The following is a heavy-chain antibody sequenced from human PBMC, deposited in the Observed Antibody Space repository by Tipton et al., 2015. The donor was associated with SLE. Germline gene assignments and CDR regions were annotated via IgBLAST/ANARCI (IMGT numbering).Heavy chain of an antibody. CDR3: ARGECGINCPMYNWFDP. D-gene: IGHD1-1*01. V-gene: IGHV4-59*08. J-gene: IGHJ5*02. CDR2: LYHTGTS. CDR1: GASISTHY. Sequence: TLSLTCTVSGASISTHYWSWIRKPPGKRLEWIGSLYHTGTSGYNPSLKSRVTISLDTSKNQFSLNLNSVTAADTAVYYCARGECGINCPMYNWFDPWGQGTLVTVSP.